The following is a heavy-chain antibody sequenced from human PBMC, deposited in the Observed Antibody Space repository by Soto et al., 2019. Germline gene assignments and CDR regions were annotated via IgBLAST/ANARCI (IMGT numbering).Heavy chain of an antibody. CDR1: GVTFSSYT. CDR3: ARGYRGGIRFYP. V-gene: IGHV1-69*02. J-gene: IGHJ5*02. Sequence: SVKVSRKASGVTFSSYTISWVRQASGQGLEWMGRIIPILGIANYAQKFQGRVTITADKSTSTAYMELSSLRSEDTAVYYCARGYRGGIRFYPWGQGTLVTVSS. D-gene: IGHD6-13*01. CDR2: IIPILGIA.